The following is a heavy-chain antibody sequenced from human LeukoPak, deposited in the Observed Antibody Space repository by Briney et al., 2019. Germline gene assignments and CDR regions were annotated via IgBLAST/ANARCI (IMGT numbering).Heavy chain of an antibody. V-gene: IGHV3-30*04. D-gene: IGHD5-18*01. CDR2: ITYDGSNT. J-gene: IGHJ4*02. CDR1: GFTFSSST. Sequence: GGSLRLSCATSGFTFSSSTMRWVRQAPGKGLEGVAFITYDGSNTYYRDSVEGRFTISRDDSKNTVYLQMNSLRAEDTAVYYCAGSSSTAHSYFDYWGQGILVTVSS. CDR3: AGSSSTAHSYFDY.